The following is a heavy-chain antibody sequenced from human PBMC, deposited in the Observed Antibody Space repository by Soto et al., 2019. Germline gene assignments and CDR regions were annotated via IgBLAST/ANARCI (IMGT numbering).Heavy chain of an antibody. CDR2: INPSGGST. CDR3: ARSMATISSFDC. Sequence: ASVKVSCKASGCTFTSYYMHWVRQAPVQVLEWMVIINPSGGSTRYAQTCQGRVTMTRDKSKSTVYMELSRLRSEDTAVYYCARSMATISSFDCWGQGTMVTVSS. V-gene: IGHV1-46*01. CDR1: GCTFTSYY. J-gene: IGHJ4*02. D-gene: IGHD5-12*01.